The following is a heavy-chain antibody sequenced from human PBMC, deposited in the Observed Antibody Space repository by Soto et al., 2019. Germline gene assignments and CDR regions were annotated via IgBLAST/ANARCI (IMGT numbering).Heavy chain of an antibody. Sequence: SETLSLTCAVSGGSISSGGFSWSWVRQPPGKGLEWIGYIYHSGTTYYNPSLKSRVTISIDRSKNQFSLKLSSVTAADTAVYYCVRFSLHGSNLYYFDNWGQGTLVTV. D-gene: IGHD1-1*01. CDR3: VRFSLHGSNLYYFDN. J-gene: IGHJ4*02. V-gene: IGHV4-30-2*01. CDR2: IYHSGTT. CDR1: GGSISSGGFS.